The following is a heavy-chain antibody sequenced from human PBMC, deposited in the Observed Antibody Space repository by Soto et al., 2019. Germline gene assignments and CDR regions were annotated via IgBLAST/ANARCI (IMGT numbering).Heavy chain of an antibody. J-gene: IGHJ4*02. CDR1: GGSISSSSYY. Sequence: SETLSLTCTVSGGSISSSSYYWGWIRQPPGKGLEWIGSIYYSGSTYYNPSLKSRVTISVDTSKNQLSLKLSSVTAADTAGYYCASPNWNYIYWGQGTLVNVFS. D-gene: IGHD1-7*01. CDR2: IYYSGST. CDR3: ASPNWNYIY. V-gene: IGHV4-39*01.